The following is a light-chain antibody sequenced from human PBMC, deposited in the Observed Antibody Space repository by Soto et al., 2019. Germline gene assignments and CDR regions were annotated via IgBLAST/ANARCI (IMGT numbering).Light chain of an antibody. J-gene: IGLJ3*02. CDR2: RND. CDR1: RSNIRSNY. Sequence: QSALTQPPSASGTPGQRVTISCSGTRSNIRSNYVYWYQQLPGTAPKLLMYRNDQRPSGVPDRFSGSKSGTSASLAISGLRSEDEADYYCAVWDDSLSGPVFGGGTKLTVL. V-gene: IGLV1-47*01. CDR3: AVWDDSLSGPV.